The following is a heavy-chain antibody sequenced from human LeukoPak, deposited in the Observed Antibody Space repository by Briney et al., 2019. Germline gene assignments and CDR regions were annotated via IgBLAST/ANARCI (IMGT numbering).Heavy chain of an antibody. V-gene: IGHV3-7*01. CDR1: GFTFSSYW. Sequence: PGGSLRPSVAASGFTFSSYWMSGVGQAPGKGREGVANIKQVGREKYYVDSVKGRFTISRDNAKNSLYLQMNSLRAEDTAVYYCARGDTGFDYYDSSGYYYVTFFDYWGQGTLVTVSS. D-gene: IGHD3-22*01. J-gene: IGHJ4*02. CDR3: ARGDTGFDYYDSSGYYYVTFFDY. CDR2: IKQVGREK.